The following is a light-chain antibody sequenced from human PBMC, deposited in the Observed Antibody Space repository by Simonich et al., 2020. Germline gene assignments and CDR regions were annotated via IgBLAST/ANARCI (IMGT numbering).Light chain of an antibody. CDR1: SSDVGGYNY. V-gene: IGLV2-14*01. J-gene: IGLJ2*01. CDR2: DVS. Sequence: QSALTQPASVSGSPGQSITISCTGTSSDVGGYNYDSWYQQHPGKAPKLMIYDVSKRPSGISTRFSGSKSGNTASLTISGLQAEDEADYYCSSYTSSSTVVFGGGTKLTVL. CDR3: SSYTSSSTVV.